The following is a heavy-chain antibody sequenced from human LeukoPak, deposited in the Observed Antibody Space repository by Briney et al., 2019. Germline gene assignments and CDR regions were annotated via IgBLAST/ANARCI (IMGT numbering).Heavy chain of an antibody. CDR2: IYSGGTT. J-gene: IGHJ4*02. CDR3: AREVSEGFDF. D-gene: IGHD3-22*01. CDR1: GFTVSNNY. V-gene: IGHV3-53*01. Sequence: QAGGSLRLSCVASGFTVSNNYMSWVRQAPGKGLEWVSVIYSGGTTYYADSVKGRFTISRDNSNNTLYLQMNSLRAEDTALYYCAREVSEGFDFWGQGTLVTVSS.